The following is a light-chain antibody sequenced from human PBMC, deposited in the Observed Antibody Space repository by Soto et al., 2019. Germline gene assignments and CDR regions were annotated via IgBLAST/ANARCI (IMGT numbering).Light chain of an antibody. J-gene: IGLJ2*01. CDR2: LNSDGSH. CDR3: QTWGTGPLV. Sequence: LNQSPSASASLGASVKLTCTLSSGHSSYAIAWHQQQPEKGPRYLMKLNSDGSHSKGDGIPDRFSGSSSGAERYLSISSLQSEDESDYYCQTWGTGPLVFGGGTKLTVL. V-gene: IGLV4-69*01. CDR1: SGHSSYA.